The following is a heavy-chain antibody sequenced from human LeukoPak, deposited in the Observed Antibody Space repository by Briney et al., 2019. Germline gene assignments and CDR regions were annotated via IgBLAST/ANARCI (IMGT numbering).Heavy chain of an antibody. V-gene: IGHV1-2*02. CDR2: INPNSGGT. J-gene: IGHJ4*02. CDR1: GYTFTGYY. Sequence: GASVKVSCKASGYTFTGYYMHWVRQAPGQGLEWMGWINPNSGGTNYAQKLQGRVTMTTDTSTSTAYMELRSLRSDDTAVYYCARDRPVRYFDWLLSSRFDYWGQGTLVTVSS. CDR3: ARDRPVRYFDWLLSSRFDY. D-gene: IGHD3-9*01.